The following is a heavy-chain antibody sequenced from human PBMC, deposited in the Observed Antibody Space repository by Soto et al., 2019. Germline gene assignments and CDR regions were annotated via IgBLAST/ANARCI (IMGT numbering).Heavy chain of an antibody. CDR3: AKDYGSSRYFFDY. Sequence: GSLRLSCAASGFTFINYAMSWVRQAPGEGLDWVSTISGNGANTHYADSVKGRFSISXXXXKXXXYXQXXSLXAEDTAVYYCAKDYGSSRYFFDYWGQGA. CDR1: GFTFINYA. V-gene: IGHV3-23*01. CDR2: ISGNGANT. D-gene: IGHD6-19*01. J-gene: IGHJ4*02.